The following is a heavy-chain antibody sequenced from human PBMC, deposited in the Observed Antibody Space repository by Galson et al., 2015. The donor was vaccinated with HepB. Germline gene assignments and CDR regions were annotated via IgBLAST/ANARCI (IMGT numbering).Heavy chain of an antibody. J-gene: IGHJ6*02. Sequence: SVKVSCKASGGTFSSYAISWVRQAPGQGLEWMGGIIPIFGTANYAQKFQGRVAITADESTSTAYMELSSLRSEDTAVYYCGTSLYYYYYGMDDWGQGTTVTVSS. CDR3: GTSLYYYYYGMDD. V-gene: IGHV1-69*13. CDR2: IIPIFGTA. CDR1: GGTFSSYA. D-gene: IGHD1-1*01.